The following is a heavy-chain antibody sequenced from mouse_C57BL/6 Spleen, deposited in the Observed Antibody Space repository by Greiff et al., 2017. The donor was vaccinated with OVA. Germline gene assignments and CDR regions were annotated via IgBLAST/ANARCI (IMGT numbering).Heavy chain of an antibody. D-gene: IGHD1-1*01. J-gene: IGHJ2*01. CDR1: GYTFTDHT. V-gene: IGHV1-78*01. CDR2: IYPRDGST. CDR3: ARSRYYYGSSYGGVYFDY. Sequence: VQLQQSDAELVKPGASVKISCKVSGYTFTDHTIHWMKQRPEQGLEWIGYIYPRDGSTKYNEKFKGKATLTADKSSSTAYMQLNSLTSEDSAVYFCARSRYYYGSSYGGVYFDYWGQGTTLTVSS.